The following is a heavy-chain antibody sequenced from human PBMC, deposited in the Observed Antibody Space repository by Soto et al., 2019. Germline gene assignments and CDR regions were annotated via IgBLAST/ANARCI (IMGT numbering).Heavy chain of an antibody. CDR1: GFTFSSYS. Sequence: LRLSCAASGFTFSSYSMNWVRQAPGKGLEWVSSISSSSSYIYYADSVKGRFTISRDNAKNSLYLQMNSLRAEDTAVYYCARDLYCSSTSCYNWFDPWGQGTLVTVSS. J-gene: IGHJ5*02. CDR2: ISSSSSYI. D-gene: IGHD2-2*01. CDR3: ARDLYCSSTSCYNWFDP. V-gene: IGHV3-21*01.